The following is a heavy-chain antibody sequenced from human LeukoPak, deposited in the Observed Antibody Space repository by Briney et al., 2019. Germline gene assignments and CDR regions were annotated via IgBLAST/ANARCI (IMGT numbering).Heavy chain of an antibody. D-gene: IGHD5-24*01. J-gene: IGHJ4*02. V-gene: IGHV4-59*01. CDR2: IYYSGST. CDR3: ARVGRGMAMDY. Sequence: PSETLSLTCTVSGGSISSYYWSWIRQPPGKGLEWIGYIYYSGSTNYNPTLKSRVTISVDTSKNQFSLKLSSVTAADTAVYYCARVGRGMAMDYWGQGTLVTVSS. CDR1: GGSISSYY.